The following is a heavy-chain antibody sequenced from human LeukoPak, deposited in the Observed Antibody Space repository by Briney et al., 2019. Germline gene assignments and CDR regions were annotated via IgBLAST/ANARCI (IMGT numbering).Heavy chain of an antibody. CDR1: GFTFSSYS. CDR3: ASHTPFGMDV. Sequence: GGPLRLSCAASGFTFSSYSMNWSGQAPGKGLEWVSYISSSSNTIYYADSVKGRFTISRDNAKNSLFLQVNSLRDEDTAVYYCASHTPFGMDVWGQGTTVTVSS. V-gene: IGHV3-48*02. CDR2: ISSSSNTI. J-gene: IGHJ6*02.